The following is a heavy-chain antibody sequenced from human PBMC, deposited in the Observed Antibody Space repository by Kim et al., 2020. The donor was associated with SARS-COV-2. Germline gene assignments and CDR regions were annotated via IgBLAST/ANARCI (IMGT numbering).Heavy chain of an antibody. V-gene: IGHV1-3*01. Sequence: GNTKDSQTFQGRVTITRDTSATTAYMELSSLRSEDTAVYYCAKGVATAIDYWGQGTLVTVSS. CDR2: GNT. CDR3: AKGVATAIDY. D-gene: IGHD3-10*01. J-gene: IGHJ4*02.